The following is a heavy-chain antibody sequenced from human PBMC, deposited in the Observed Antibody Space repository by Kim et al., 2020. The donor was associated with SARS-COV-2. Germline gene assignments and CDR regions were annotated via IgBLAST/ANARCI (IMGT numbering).Heavy chain of an antibody. CDR3: TTDSGGYCSGGSCYNYYYGMDV. V-gene: IGHV3-15*01. D-gene: IGHD2-15*01. Sequence: GGSLRLSCAASGFTFSNAWMSWVRQAPGKGLEWVCRIKSKTDGGTTDYSAPVKGRFTISRDDSKNTLYLQMNSLKTEDTAVYYCTTDSGGYCSGGSCYNYYYGMDVWGQGTTVTVSS. CDR1: GFTFSNAW. J-gene: IGHJ6*02. CDR2: IKSKTDGGTT.